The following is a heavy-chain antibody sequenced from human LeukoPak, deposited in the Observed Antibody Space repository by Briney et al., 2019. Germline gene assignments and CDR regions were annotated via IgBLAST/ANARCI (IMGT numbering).Heavy chain of an antibody. V-gene: IGHV3-23*01. CDR2: ISGSGGRT. CDR3: AKSKRTLSSFDI. J-gene: IGHJ3*02. Sequence: GSLRLSCXAXGITLSSFAMSWVRQAPGKGLEWVAGISGSGGRTNYADSVKGRFTISRDNCKKMVYIQKNRLRAEDTAVYYCAKSKRTLSSFDIWGQGTMVTVSS. CDR1: GITLSSFA.